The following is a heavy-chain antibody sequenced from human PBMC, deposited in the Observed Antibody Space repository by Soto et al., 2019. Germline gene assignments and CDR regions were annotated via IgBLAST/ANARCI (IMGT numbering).Heavy chain of an antibody. CDR2: IYYSGST. D-gene: IGHD3-10*01. J-gene: IGHJ4*02. CDR3: ASHRVRGVYFDY. V-gene: IGHV4-59*08. Sequence: SETLSLTCTVSGGSIISYYWSWIRQPPGKGLEWIGYIYYSGSTNYNPSLKSRVTISVDTSKNQFSLKLSSVTAADTAVYYCASHRVRGVYFDYWGQGTLVTVSS. CDR1: GGSIISYY.